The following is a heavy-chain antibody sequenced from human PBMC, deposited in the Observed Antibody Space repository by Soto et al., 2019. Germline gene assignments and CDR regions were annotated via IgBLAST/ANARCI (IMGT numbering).Heavy chain of an antibody. Sequence: ASVKVSCKASGYTFTSYYMHWVRQAPGQGLEWMGIINPSGGSTSYAQKFQGRVTMTRDTSTSTVYMELSSLRSEDTAVYYCARQSLWRKYKIYYYYMDVWGKGTTVTVSS. V-gene: IGHV1-46*03. CDR2: INPSGGST. CDR3: ARQSLWRKYKIYYYYMDV. J-gene: IGHJ6*03. CDR1: GYTFTSYY. D-gene: IGHD3-10*01.